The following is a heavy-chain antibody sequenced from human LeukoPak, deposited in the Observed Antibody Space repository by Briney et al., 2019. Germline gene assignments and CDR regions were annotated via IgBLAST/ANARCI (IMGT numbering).Heavy chain of an antibody. Sequence: GASVTVSCTASDYTFTDYYMHWVRQAPGQGLEWMGWINPNSGGTKYAQKFQGRVTMTRDPSISTAYMELSRLRFDDTAVYYCARDAWLVGATNLYYFDHWGQGTPVTVSS. CDR1: DYTFTDYY. D-gene: IGHD1-26*01. V-gene: IGHV1-2*02. CDR2: INPNSGGT. CDR3: ARDAWLVGATNLYYFDH. J-gene: IGHJ4*02.